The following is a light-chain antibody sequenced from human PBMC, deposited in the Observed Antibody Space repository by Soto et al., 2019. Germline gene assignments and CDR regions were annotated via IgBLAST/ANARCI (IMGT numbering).Light chain of an antibody. CDR1: SSDIGGYNY. V-gene: IGLV2-14*01. CDR3: SSYTSSSTLYV. CDR2: EVS. Sequence: QSALTQPASVSGSPGQSIPISCAGTSSDIGGYNYVSWYQQHPGKAPKVMIYEVSNRPSGVSNRFSGSKSGNTASLTISGLQAEDEADYYCSSYTSSSTLYVFGSGTKLTVL. J-gene: IGLJ1*01.